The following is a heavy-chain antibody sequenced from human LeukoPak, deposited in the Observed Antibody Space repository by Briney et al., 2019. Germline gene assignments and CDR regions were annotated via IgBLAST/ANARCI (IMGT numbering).Heavy chain of an antibody. D-gene: IGHD6-13*01. CDR3: AWSYSSSWYWNFDY. J-gene: IGHJ4*02. V-gene: IGHV1-69*13. CDR2: IIPIFGTA. CDR1: GGTFSSYA. Sequence: GASVKVSCKASGGTFSSYAISWVRQAPGQGLKWMGGIIPIFGTANYAQKFQGRVTITADESTSTAYMELSSLRSEDTAVYYCAWSYSSSWYWNFDYWGQGTLVTVSS.